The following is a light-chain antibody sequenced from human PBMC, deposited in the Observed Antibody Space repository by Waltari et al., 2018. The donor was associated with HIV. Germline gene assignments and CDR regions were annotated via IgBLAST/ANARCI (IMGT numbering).Light chain of an antibody. CDR1: NIRLKN. V-gene: IGLV3-9*01. CDR3: QVLDRSTVI. CDR2: RDA. Sequence: YQLTQALSVSVAPGQTATVTCRGDNIRLKNVRWHQQKPGQAPRLVMFRDADRPSEIPKRFSGTNGGNTTTLIINRAQAGDEAYYYWQVLDRSTVICGSGTKVTVL. J-gene: IGLJ1*01.